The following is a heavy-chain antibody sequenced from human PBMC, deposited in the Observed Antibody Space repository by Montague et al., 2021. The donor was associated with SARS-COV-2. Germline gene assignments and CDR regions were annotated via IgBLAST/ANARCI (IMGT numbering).Heavy chain of an antibody. J-gene: IGHJ6*02. CDR1: GFTFSSYA. V-gene: IGHV3-30-3*01. Sequence: SLRLSCAASGFTFSSYAMRWVRQAPGKGLEWVAVISYDGSNKYYADSVXGRFTIFRDNSKNTLYLQMNSLRAEDTAVYYCARDPFYYDILTGYIYPAYYYYYGMDVWGQGTTVTVSS. CDR3: ARDPFYYDILTGYIYPAYYYYYGMDV. D-gene: IGHD3-9*01. CDR2: ISYDGSNK.